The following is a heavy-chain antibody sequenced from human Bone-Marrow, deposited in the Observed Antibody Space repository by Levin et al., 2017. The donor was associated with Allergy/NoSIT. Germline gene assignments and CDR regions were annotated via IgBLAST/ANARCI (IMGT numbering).Heavy chain of an antibody. D-gene: IGHD1-1*01. CDR2: ISYDGSNK. J-gene: IGHJ4*02. V-gene: IGHV3-30-3*01. Sequence: GGSLRLSCAASGFTFSSYAMHWVRQAPGKGLEWVAVISYDGSNKYYADSVKGRFTISRDNSKNTLYLQMNSLRAEDTAVYYCARTNQIWNGGVYFDYWGQGTLVTVSS. CDR3: ARTNQIWNGGVYFDY. CDR1: GFTFSSYA.